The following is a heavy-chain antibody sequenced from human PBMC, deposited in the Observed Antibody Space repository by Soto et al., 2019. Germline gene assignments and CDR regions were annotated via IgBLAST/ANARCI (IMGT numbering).Heavy chain of an antibody. CDR2: IWPSGDT. CDR1: GDSISSNHW. V-gene: IGHV4-4*02. CDR3: ARDASLSVGDPAPFDN. Sequence: PSETLSLTCAVSGDSISSNHWWNWVRQPPGKGLEWVGEIWPSGDTNYSPSLEGRVTVSLDKSQNQFSLRLTSVTAADTAVYYCARDASLSVGDPAPFDNWGQGTRVTVSS. D-gene: IGHD5-18*01. J-gene: IGHJ4*02.